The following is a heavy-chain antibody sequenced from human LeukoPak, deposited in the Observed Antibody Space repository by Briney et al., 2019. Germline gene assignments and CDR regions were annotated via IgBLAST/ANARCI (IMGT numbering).Heavy chain of an antibody. V-gene: IGHV1-18*01. CDR2: ISAYNGNT. Sequence: ASVKVSCKASGYTFTSYAMNWVRQAPGQGLEWMGWISAYNGNTNYAQKLQGRVTMTTDTSTSTAYMELRSLRSDDTAVYYCAREERLRETYYYDSSGYYYPLDYWGQGTLVTVSS. CDR3: AREERLRETYYYDSSGYYYPLDY. CDR1: GYTFTSYA. J-gene: IGHJ4*02. D-gene: IGHD3-22*01.